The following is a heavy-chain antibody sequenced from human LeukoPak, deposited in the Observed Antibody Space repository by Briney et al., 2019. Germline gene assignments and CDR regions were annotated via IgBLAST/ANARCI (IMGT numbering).Heavy chain of an antibody. D-gene: IGHD3-3*01. J-gene: IGHJ6*03. CDR1: GFTISSYA. CDR2: ISGSGGTT. Sequence: GGSLRLSCEASGFTISSYAMSWVRQAPGKGLEWVSGISGSGGTTYYADSVKGRFTISRDNSKNTLYLQMNSLRAEDTAVYYCAKLTYDFWSGYYGGDYYYYYYMDVWGKGTTVTVSS. V-gene: IGHV3-23*01. CDR3: AKLTYDFWSGYYGGDYYYYYYMDV.